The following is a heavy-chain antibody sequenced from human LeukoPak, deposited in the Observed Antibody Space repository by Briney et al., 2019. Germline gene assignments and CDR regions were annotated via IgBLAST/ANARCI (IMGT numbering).Heavy chain of an antibody. CDR2: ISGSGGST. Sequence: PGGSLRLSCAASGFTFSNYAMSWARQAPGKGLEWVSAISGSGGSTYYADSVKGRFTISRDNSKNSLFLQMNSLRAEDTAAYYCARDLRNYYDSSGYYLDYWGQGTLVTVSS. CDR1: GFTFSNYA. D-gene: IGHD3-22*01. CDR3: ARDLRNYYDSSGYYLDY. J-gene: IGHJ4*02. V-gene: IGHV3-23*01.